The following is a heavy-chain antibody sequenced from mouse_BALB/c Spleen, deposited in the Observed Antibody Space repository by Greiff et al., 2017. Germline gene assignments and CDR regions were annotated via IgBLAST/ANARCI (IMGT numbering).Heavy chain of an antibody. J-gene: IGHJ1*01. V-gene: IGHV1-87*01. Sequence: VQLQESGAELARPGASVKLSCKASGYTFTSYWMQWVKQRPGQGLEWIGAIYPGDGDTRYTQKFKGKATLTADKSSSTAYMQLSSLASEDSAVYYCARSGGGSSYWYFDVWGAGTTVTVSS. CDR3: ARSGGGSSYWYFDV. D-gene: IGHD1-1*01. CDR2: IYPGDGDT. CDR1: GYTFTSYW.